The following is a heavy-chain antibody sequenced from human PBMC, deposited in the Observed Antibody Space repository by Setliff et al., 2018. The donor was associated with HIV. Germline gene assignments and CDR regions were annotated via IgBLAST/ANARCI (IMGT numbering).Heavy chain of an antibody. Sequence: GSLRLSCAASGFTFSSYAMHWVRQAPGKGPEWVAVISYDGSNKYYADSVKGRFTISRDNSKNTLYLQMNSLRAEDTAVYYCARDSIYNYDSSGYYAYWGQGTLVTVSS. CDR2: ISYDGSNK. D-gene: IGHD3-22*01. CDR3: ARDSIYNYDSSGYYAY. J-gene: IGHJ4*02. CDR1: GFTFSSYA. V-gene: IGHV3-30-3*01.